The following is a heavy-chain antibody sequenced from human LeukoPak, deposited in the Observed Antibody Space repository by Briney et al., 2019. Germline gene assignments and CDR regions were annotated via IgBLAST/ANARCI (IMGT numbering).Heavy chain of an antibody. CDR1: GGSFSGYY. CDR3: ARALGICSSTSCYRLGLNYFDY. V-gene: IGHV4-34*01. D-gene: IGHD2-2*01. CDR2: INHSGST. Sequence: SETLSLTCAVYGGSFSGYYWSWIRQPPGKGLEWIGEINHSGSTNYNPSLKSRVTISVDTSKNQFSLKLSSVTAADTAVYYCARALGICSSTSCYRLGLNYFDYWGQGTLVTVSS. J-gene: IGHJ4*02.